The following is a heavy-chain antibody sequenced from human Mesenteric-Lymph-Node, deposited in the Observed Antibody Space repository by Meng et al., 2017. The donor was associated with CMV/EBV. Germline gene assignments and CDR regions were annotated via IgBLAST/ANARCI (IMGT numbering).Heavy chain of an antibody. D-gene: IGHD5-12*01. CDR2: ISGSGDNT. Sequence: GESLKISCAASGFTFSIYGLIWVRQAPGKGLEWVSGISGSGDNTYYADSVKGRFTISRDNSKNTLHLQMNSLRAEDTAVYYCASGYPSDYWGQGTLVTVSS. CDR3: ASGYPSDY. V-gene: IGHV3-23*01. CDR1: GFTFSIYG. J-gene: IGHJ4*02.